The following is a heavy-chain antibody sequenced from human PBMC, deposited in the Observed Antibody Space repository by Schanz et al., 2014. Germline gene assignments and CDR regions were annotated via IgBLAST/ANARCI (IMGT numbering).Heavy chain of an antibody. CDR2: IAGDGGGP. J-gene: IGHJ4*02. Sequence: EVQMLESGGGLVQPGGSLSLSCVASGFPFRRYGMSWVLQAPGKGLEWVSVIAGDGGGPNYVDSVKGRFTISRDNSDNTLYLQMNNLRAEDTAVYYCARGSGTFDSWGQGTLVTVSS. CDR3: ARGSGTFDS. V-gene: IGHV3-23*01. D-gene: IGHD3-3*01. CDR1: GFPFRRYG.